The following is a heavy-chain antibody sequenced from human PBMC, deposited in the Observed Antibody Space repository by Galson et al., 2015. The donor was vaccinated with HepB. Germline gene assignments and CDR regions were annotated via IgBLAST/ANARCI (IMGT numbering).Heavy chain of an antibody. D-gene: IGHD6-13*01. V-gene: IGHV3-73*01. J-gene: IGHJ4*02. CDR3: TRMGDLSGYSSL. CDR1: GFTFSGTA. Sequence: SLSLSCAASGFTFSGTAIHWVRQASGRGLEWIGRIGSQANSYATVYVASVRGRFTISRDDSKNTAFLQLNSLKTDDTAVYYCTRMGDLSGYSSLWGQGTLVTVSS. CDR2: IGSQANSYAT.